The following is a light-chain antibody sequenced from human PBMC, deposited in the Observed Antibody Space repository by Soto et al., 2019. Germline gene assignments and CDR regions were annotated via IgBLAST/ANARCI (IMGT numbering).Light chain of an antibody. CDR2: EVR. CDR3: SSFTSRSSLI. J-gene: IGLJ2*01. Sequence: QSALTQPASVSGYPGQSITIFCAGTMRDIGAYNLVSWYQQHPGRAPKLIIYEVRNRPSGSSFRFSGSKSGNTASLTISGLQAEDEADYYCSSFTSRSSLIFGGGTKLTVL. CDR1: MRDIGAYNL. V-gene: IGLV2-14*01.